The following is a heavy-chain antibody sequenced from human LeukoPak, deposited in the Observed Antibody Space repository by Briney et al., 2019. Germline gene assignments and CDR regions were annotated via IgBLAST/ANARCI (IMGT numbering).Heavy chain of an antibody. J-gene: IGHJ4*02. Sequence: SETLSLTCTVSGGSISSSSYYWGWIRQPPGKGLEWIGSIYYSGSTYYNPSLKSRVTISVDTSKNQFSLKLSSVTAADTAVYYCARWPGYSLGVDYWGQGTLVTVSS. V-gene: IGHV4-39*07. D-gene: IGHD6-13*01. CDR1: GGSISSSSYY. CDR2: IYYSGST. CDR3: ARWPGYSLGVDY.